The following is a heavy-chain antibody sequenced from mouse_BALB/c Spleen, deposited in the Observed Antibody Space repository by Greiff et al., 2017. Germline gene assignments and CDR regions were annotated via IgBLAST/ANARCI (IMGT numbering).Heavy chain of an antibody. CDR2: ISSGGSYT. Sequence: EVKVVESGGGLVKPGGSLKLSCAASGFTFSSYTMSWVRQTPEKRLEWVATISSGGSYTYYPDSVKGRFTISRDNAKNTLYLQMSSLKSEDTAMYYCTRDREGHYFDYWGQGTTRTVSS. J-gene: IGHJ2*01. CDR3: TRDREGHYFDY. V-gene: IGHV5-6-4*01. CDR1: GFTFSSYT. D-gene: IGHD3-3*01.